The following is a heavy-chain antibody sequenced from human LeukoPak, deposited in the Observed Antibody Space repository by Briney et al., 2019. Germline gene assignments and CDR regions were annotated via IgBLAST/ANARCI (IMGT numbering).Heavy chain of an antibody. CDR1: GFTFTNAR. CDR2: IKSETDGGTI. Sequence: PGGSLRLSCVASGFTFTNARMSWVFQAPGKGLEWVGRIKSETDGGTIDYAAPVKGRFTISREDSKNTLYLQMNSLETEDTAVYYCTSAKGGRWGQGTLVTVSS. D-gene: IGHD6-25*01. J-gene: IGHJ4*02. V-gene: IGHV3-15*01. CDR3: TSAKGGR.